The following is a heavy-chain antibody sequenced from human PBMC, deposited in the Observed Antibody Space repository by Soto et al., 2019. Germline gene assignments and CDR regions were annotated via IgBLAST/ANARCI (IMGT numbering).Heavy chain of an antibody. V-gene: IGHV1-69*02. Sequence: QVQLVQSGAEVKKPGSSVKVSCKASGGTFSSYTISRVRQAPGQGLEWMGRIIPILGIANYAQKFQGRVTITADKSTSTAYMELSSLRSEDTAVYYCASIAAAGSHYFDYWGQGTLVTVSS. CDR2: IIPILGIA. J-gene: IGHJ4*02. CDR1: GGTFSSYT. D-gene: IGHD6-13*01. CDR3: ASIAAAGSHYFDY.